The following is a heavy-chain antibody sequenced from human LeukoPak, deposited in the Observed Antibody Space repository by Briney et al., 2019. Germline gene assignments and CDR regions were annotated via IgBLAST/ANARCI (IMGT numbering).Heavy chain of an antibody. CDR3: ATKYYYDSSGFSLGAFDI. Sequence: GGSLRLSCAASGSTFSSYSMNWVRQAPGKGLEWVSSISSSSSYIYYADSVKGRFTISRDNAKNSLYLQMNSLRAEDTAVYYCATKYYYDSSGFSLGAFDIWGQGTMVTVSS. V-gene: IGHV3-21*01. J-gene: IGHJ3*02. D-gene: IGHD3-22*01. CDR1: GSTFSSYS. CDR2: ISSSSSYI.